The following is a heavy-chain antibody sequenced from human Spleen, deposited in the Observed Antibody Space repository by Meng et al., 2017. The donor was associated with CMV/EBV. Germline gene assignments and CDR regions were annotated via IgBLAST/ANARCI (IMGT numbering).Heavy chain of an antibody. CDR3: AKENYDFWSGYYQYYYYGMDV. CDR1: GFTFGNFA. D-gene: IGHD3-3*01. CDR2: IRSKPHGGTT. J-gene: IGHJ6*02. Sequence: GESLKISCTGSGFTFGNFAMSWVRQSPGKGLEWVGFIRSKPHGGTTEYAASVKGRFIISRDDSKTIAYLQMNSLRAEDTAVYYCAKENYDFWSGYYQYYYYGMDVWGQGTTVTVSS. V-gene: IGHV3-49*04.